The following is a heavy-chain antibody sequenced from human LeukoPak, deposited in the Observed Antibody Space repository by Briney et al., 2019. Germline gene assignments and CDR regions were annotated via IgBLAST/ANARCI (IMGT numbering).Heavy chain of an antibody. J-gene: IGHJ4*02. V-gene: IGHV1-69*04. D-gene: IGHD2-2*01. CDR2: IIPILGIA. Sequence: VASVKVSCKASGGTFSSYAISWVRQAPGQGLEWMGRIIPILGIANYAQKFQGRVTITADKSTSTAYMELSSLRSEDTAVYYCARSGDIVVVQAARGREPYFDYWGQGTLVTVPS. CDR3: ARSGDIVVVQAARGREPYFDY. CDR1: GGTFSSYA.